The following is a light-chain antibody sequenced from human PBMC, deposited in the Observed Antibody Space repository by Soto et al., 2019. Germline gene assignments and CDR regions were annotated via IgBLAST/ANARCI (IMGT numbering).Light chain of an antibody. CDR1: SSSVGTIF. J-gene: IGLJ3*02. CDR3: AAWDDSLSIWV. Sequence: QPVLTQPPSVSGTPGQSVTISCSGSSSSVGTIFVYWYQQIPGTAPKLLIFRNNQRPSGVPDRFSGSKSSTSASLAISGLRSEDEADYYCAAWDDSLSIWVFGGGTKVTVL. CDR2: RNN. V-gene: IGLV1-47*01.